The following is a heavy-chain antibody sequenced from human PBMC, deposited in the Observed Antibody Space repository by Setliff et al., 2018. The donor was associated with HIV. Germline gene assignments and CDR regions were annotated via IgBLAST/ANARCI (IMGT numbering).Heavy chain of an antibody. CDR1: GGSISSNSYY. CDR3: ARRGIAAAGSDS. D-gene: IGHD6-13*01. J-gene: IGHJ4*02. CDR2: IYYSGST. V-gene: IGHV4-39*01. Sequence: KTSETLSLTCTVSGGSISSNSYYWGWFRQPPGKGLEWIGSIYYSGSTYYTPSLKSRVTISVDTSQNQFSLKLNSVTAADTAVHYCARRGIAAAGSDSWGQGTLVTVSS.